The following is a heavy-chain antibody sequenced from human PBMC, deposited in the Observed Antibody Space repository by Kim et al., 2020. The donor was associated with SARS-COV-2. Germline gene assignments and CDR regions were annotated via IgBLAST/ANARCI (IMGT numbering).Heavy chain of an antibody. CDR1: GYSFTSYW. J-gene: IGHJ6*03. CDR3: ARHSTRYYDFWSGYYTADYYYMDV. Sequence: GESLKISCKGSGYSFTSYWIGWVRQMPGKGLEWMGIIYPADSDTRYSPSFQGQVTISADKSISTAYLQWSSLKASDTAMYYCARHSTRYYDFWSGYYTADYYYMDVWGKGTTVTVSS. V-gene: IGHV5-51*01. D-gene: IGHD3-3*01. CDR2: IYPADSDT.